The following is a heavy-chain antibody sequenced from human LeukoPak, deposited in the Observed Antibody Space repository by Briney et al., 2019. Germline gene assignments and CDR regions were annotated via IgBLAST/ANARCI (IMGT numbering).Heavy chain of an antibody. D-gene: IGHD3-9*01. CDR2: IYTSGST. CDR3: ARTVLTGYFAIDY. V-gene: IGHV4-4*07. CDR1: GGSISSYY. Sequence: SETLSLTRTVSGGSISSYYWSWIRQPPGKGLEWIGRIYTSGSTNYNPSLKSRVTMSLDTSKNQFSLKLSSVTAADTAVYYCARTVLTGYFAIDYWGQGTLVTVSS. J-gene: IGHJ4*02.